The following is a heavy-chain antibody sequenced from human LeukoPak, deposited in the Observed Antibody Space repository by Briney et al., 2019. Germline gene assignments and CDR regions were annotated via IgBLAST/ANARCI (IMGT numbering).Heavy chain of an antibody. CDR1: GFTFSSYA. J-gene: IGHJ3*02. D-gene: IGHD3-10*01. V-gene: IGHV3-30*04. CDR2: ISYDGSNK. Sequence: PGRSLRLSCAASGFTFSSYAMHWVRQAPGKGLEWVAVISYDGSNKYYADSVKGRFTISRDNSKNTLYLQMNSLRAEGTAVYYCARFGGLDAFDIWGQGTMVTVSS. CDR3: ARFGGLDAFDI.